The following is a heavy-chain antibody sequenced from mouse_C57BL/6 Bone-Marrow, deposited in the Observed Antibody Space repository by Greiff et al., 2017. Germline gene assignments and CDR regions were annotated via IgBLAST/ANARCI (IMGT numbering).Heavy chain of an antibody. V-gene: IGHV1-82*01. J-gene: IGHJ2*01. D-gene: IGHD1-1*01. CDR3: ARSTTTVVARGYFDY. Sequence: QVQLQQSGPELVKPGASVKISCKASGYAFSSSWMNWVKQRPGKGLEWIGRIYPGDGDTNYNGKFKGKATLTADKSSSTAYMQLRSLTSEDSAVYFGARSTTTVVARGYFDYWGQGTTLTVSS. CDR1: GYAFSSSW. CDR2: IYPGDGDT.